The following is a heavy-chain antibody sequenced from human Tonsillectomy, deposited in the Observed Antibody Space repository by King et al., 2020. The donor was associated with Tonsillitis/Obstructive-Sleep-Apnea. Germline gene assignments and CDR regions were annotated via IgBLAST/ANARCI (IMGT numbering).Heavy chain of an antibody. CDR2: IYYSGST. Sequence: QLQESGPGLVKPSETLSLTCTVSHGSMSSYFGSWIRQPPGKGLEWIGYIYYSGSTNYNPSLKSRVTMSIDTSRNQFSLKLSSVTAADTAVYYCARSDYYYDRNCYGFDHWGQGTLVTVSS. CDR3: ARSDYYYDRNCYGFDH. V-gene: IGHV4-59*01. J-gene: IGHJ4*02. CDR1: HGSMSSYF. D-gene: IGHD3-22*01.